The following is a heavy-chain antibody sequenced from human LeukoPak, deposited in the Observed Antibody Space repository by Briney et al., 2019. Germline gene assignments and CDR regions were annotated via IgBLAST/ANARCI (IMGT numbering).Heavy chain of an antibody. CDR3: ARLDFEVYNWKRFWFDP. CDR1: GYSFTSYW. V-gene: IGHV5-51*01. Sequence: GESLKISCKGSGYSFTSYWIGWVRQMPGKGLGWMGIIYPGDSDTRYSPSFQGQVTISADKSISTAYLQWSSLKASDTAMYYCARLDFEVYNWKRFWFDPWGQGTLVTVSS. D-gene: IGHD1-20*01. CDR2: IYPGDSDT. J-gene: IGHJ5*02.